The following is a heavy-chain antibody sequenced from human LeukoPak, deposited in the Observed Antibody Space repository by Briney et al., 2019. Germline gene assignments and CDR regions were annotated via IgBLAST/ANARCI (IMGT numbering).Heavy chain of an antibody. Sequence: GGSLRLSCAASGFSFSSYWMHWVRQAPGKGLVWVSRINGDGSSTRYADSVKGRFTISRDNAENTLYLQMNSLRAEDTAVYYCARGGLNALEAFDIWGQGTLVTVSS. CDR3: ARGGLNALEAFDI. CDR1: GFSFSSYW. J-gene: IGHJ3*02. V-gene: IGHV3-74*01. CDR2: INGDGSST. D-gene: IGHD1-1*01.